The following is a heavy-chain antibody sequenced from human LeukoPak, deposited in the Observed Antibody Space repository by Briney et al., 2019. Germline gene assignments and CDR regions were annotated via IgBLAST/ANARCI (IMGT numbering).Heavy chain of an antibody. CDR3: AREYGGVVVTAYFDY. D-gene: IGHD2-21*02. V-gene: IGHV1-18*01. CDR1: GYTFTSYG. Sequence: GASVKVSCKASGYTFTSYGISWVRQAPGQGLEWMGWISAYNGNTNYAQKLQGRVTMAKDTSTSTAYMELRSLRSDDTAVYYCAREYGGVVVTAYFDYWGQGTLVTVSS. CDR2: ISAYNGNT. J-gene: IGHJ4*02.